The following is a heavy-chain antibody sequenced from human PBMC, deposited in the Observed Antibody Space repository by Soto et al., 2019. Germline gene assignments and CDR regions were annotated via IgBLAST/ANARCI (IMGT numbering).Heavy chain of an antibody. V-gene: IGHV1-69*01. CDR1: GGTFSSYA. Sequence: QVQLVQSGAEVKKPGSSVKVSCKAPGGTFSSYAISCVRQAPGQGLEWMGGIIPIFATAKYAQKFQGRVTITADESTSTGYMELSSLRSEDTAVYYCARSQGGSSSLDIYYYYYYGMDVWGQGTTVTVSS. J-gene: IGHJ6*02. D-gene: IGHD2-15*01. CDR3: ARSQGGSSSLDIYYYYYYGMDV. CDR2: IIPIFATA.